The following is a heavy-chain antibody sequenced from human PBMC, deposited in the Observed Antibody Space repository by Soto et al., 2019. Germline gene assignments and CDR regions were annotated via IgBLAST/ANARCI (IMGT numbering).Heavy chain of an antibody. J-gene: IGHJ4*02. Sequence: HVHLVESGGGVVQPGRSLRLSCAASGFTFSTSAMHWVRQAPGKGLEWVAVISYDGTNDHYEDSVKGRFTVSRDNSRNTLSLQMTRLRPEDTAMYYCVASVFSFDYWGQGSLVTVSS. CDR1: GFTFSTSA. CDR3: VASVFSFDY. D-gene: IGHD2-8*01. CDR2: ISYDGTND. V-gene: IGHV3-30*01.